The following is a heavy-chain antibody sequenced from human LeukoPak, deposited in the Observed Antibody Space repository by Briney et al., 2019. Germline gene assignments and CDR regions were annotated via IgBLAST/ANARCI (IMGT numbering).Heavy chain of an antibody. CDR2: VNRDGSET. CDR1: GFALSSHW. Sequence: QPGGSLRLSCAASGFALSSHWMTWVRQAPGRGPEWVANVNRDGSETYYLDSVKGRFTISKDNAKNSLYLQMNSLRAEDTALYHCARNNGMDVWGQGTTVIVSS. CDR3: ARNNGMDV. V-gene: IGHV3-7*03. J-gene: IGHJ6*02.